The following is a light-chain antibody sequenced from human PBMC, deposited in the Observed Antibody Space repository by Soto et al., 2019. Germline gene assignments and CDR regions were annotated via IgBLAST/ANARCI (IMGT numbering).Light chain of an antibody. V-gene: IGKV3-20*01. CDR3: QDYHGSPPT. J-gene: IGKJ1*01. Sequence: TVLTQSPGTLSLSPGERAALSCRASQSVSSDWLAWSQQKPGQPPRLLIYGASNRATGIPDRFSGSGSGTDFTLTISRLEPEDFAFYFCQDYHGSPPTFGQGTMVEIK. CDR2: GAS. CDR1: QSVSSDW.